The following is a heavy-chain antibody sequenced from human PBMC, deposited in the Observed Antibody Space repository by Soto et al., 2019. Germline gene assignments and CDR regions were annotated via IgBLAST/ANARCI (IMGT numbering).Heavy chain of an antibody. Sequence: SETLSLTCTVSGGSISSGGYYWSWIRQHPGKGLEWIGYIYYSGSTYYNPALQRRAVFSIDTSKTRFSLKLTSVTAADTAVYYCARGFGGVSLDYFDFWGQGTQVTVSS. V-gene: IGHV4-31*03. CDR1: GGSISSGGYY. D-gene: IGHD3-16*01. CDR3: ARGFGGVSLDYFDF. J-gene: IGHJ4*02. CDR2: IYYSGST.